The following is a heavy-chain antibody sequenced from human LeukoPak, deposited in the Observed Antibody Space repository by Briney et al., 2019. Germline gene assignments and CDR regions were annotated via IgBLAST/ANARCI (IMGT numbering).Heavy chain of an antibody. J-gene: IGHJ4*02. CDR2: IRYDGSNK. V-gene: IGHV3-30*02. CDR3: AKDWGACSSTSCYQFY. CDR1: GFTFSSYG. Sequence: GGPLRLSCAASGFTFSSYGMHWVRQAPGKGLEWVAFIRYDGSNKYYADSVKGRFTISRDNSKNTLYLQMNSLRAEDTAVYYCAKDWGACSSTSCYQFYWGQGTLVTVSS. D-gene: IGHD2-2*01.